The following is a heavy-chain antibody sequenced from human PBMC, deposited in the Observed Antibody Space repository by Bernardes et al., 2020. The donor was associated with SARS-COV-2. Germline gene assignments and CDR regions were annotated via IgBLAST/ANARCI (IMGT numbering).Heavy chain of an antibody. D-gene: IGHD3-16*02. CDR2: INADNGDP. V-gene: IGHV1-3*01. CDR1: GYTFTSHA. Sequence: ASVKVSCKASGYTFTSHAIHWVRQARGQRLEWMGWINADNGDPKYSQKFQGRVTITRETSASIVYMEVSSLRSEDTAVYYCARGDRLGELSFVEFDYWGQGTLVIVSS. CDR3: ARGDRLGELSFVEFDY. J-gene: IGHJ4*02.